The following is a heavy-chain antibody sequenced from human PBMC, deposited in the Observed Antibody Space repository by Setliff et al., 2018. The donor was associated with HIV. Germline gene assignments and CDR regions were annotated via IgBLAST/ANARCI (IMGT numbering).Heavy chain of an antibody. CDR1: GFTFSDHY. Sequence: PGGSLRLSCAASGFTFSDHYMDWVRQAPGKGLEWVGRSRNKAKSYTTEYSASVKGRFTISRDDSKNSLYLQMNGLKTEDTAVYYCARGGPPNDYSYYFDSWGQGTLVTVSS. V-gene: IGHV3-72*01. D-gene: IGHD4-17*01. CDR2: SRNKAKSYTT. J-gene: IGHJ4*02. CDR3: ARGGPPNDYSYYFDS.